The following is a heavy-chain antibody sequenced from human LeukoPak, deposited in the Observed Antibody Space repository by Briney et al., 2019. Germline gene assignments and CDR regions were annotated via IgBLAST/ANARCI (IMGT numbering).Heavy chain of an antibody. CDR3: ATVLAGRDSSGWYGY. D-gene: IGHD6-19*01. CDR1: GYTLTELS. V-gene: IGHV1-24*01. CDR2: FDPEDGET. Sequence: ASVKVSCKVSGYTLTELSMHWVRQAPGKGLEWMGGFDPEDGETIYAQKFQGRVTMTEDTSTDTAYMELSSLRSEDTAVYYCATVLAGRDSSGWYGYWGQGTLVTVSS. J-gene: IGHJ4*02.